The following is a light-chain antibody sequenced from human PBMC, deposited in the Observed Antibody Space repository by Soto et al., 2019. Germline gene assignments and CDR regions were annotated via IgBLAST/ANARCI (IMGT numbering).Light chain of an antibody. V-gene: IGLV2-23*01. CDR3: WSGARSSTYG. Sequence: QSVLTQPASVSGSPGQSITISCTGTSSDVGSYNLVSWYQQHPGKAPKLIIFEGSKRPSGVSNRFSGSKSGNTASLTISGLQAEGGADYYCWSGARSSTYGFGTGTKLTVL. J-gene: IGLJ1*01. CDR1: SSDVGSYNL. CDR2: EGS.